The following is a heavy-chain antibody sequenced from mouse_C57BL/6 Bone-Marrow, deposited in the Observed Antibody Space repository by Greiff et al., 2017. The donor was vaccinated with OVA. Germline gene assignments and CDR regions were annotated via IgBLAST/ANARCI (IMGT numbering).Heavy chain of an antibody. CDR2: IDPENGDT. CDR1: GFNIKDDY. D-gene: IGHD1-1*01. V-gene: IGHV14-4*01. CDR3: TTLLRRFAY. Sequence: ESGAELVRPGASVKLSCTASGFNIKDDYMHWVKQRPEQGLEWIGWIDPENGDTEYASKFQGKATITADTSSNTAYLQLSSLTSEDTAVYYCTTLLRRFAYWGQGTLVTVSA. J-gene: IGHJ3*01.